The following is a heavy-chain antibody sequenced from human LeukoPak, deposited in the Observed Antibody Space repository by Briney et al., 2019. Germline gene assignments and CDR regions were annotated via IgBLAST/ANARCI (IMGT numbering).Heavy chain of an antibody. CDR3: ARGQTTMTN. V-gene: IGHV3-7*03. CDR2: IKQDGSEN. CDR1: GLNFSSYL. J-gene: IGHJ4*02. Sequence: GGSLRLSCAAPGLNFSSYLMSWVRQAPGKGLEWVANIKQDGSENYYVDSVKCRFTISRDNAKNSLYLQMNSLRAEDTAVYFCARGQTTMTNWGQGTLVTVSS. D-gene: IGHD4-17*01.